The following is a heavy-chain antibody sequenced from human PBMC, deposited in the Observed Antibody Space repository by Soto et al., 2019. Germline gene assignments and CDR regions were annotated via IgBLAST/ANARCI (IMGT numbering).Heavy chain of an antibody. D-gene: IGHD5-12*01. Sequence: ASVKVSCKASGGTFSSYTISWVRQAPGQGLEWMGRIIPILGIANYAQKFQGRVTITADKSTSTAYMELSSLRSEDTAVYYCATGGDIVATISAFDIWGQGTMVTVSS. V-gene: IGHV1-69*02. J-gene: IGHJ3*02. CDR3: ATGGDIVATISAFDI. CDR2: IIPILGIA. CDR1: GGTFSSYT.